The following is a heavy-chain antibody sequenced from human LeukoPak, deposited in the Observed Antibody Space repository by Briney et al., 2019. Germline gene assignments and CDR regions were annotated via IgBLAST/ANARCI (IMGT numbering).Heavy chain of an antibody. J-gene: IGHJ4*02. CDR1: GFTFSSYW. CDR2: IQQDGSEK. Sequence: GGSLRLSCAASGFTFSSYWMSWVRQAPGKGLEWVANIQQDGSEKYYVDSVKGRFTISRDNAKNSLYLHMNSLRGEDTAIYYCARYYYGSGSYYAKYYFDYWGQGTLVTVSS. D-gene: IGHD3-10*01. CDR3: ARYYYGSGSYYAKYYFDY. V-gene: IGHV3-7*01.